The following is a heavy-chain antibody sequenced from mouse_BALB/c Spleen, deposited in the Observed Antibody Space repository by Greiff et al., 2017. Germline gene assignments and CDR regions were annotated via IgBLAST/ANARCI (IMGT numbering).Heavy chain of an antibody. D-gene: IGHD2-4*01. CDR2: INPSNGGT. CDR1: GYTFTSYY. CDR3: TRWGMSTTGYAMDY. V-gene: IGHV1S81*02. Sequence: VQLQQSGADLVKPGASVKLSCKASGYTFTSYYMYWVKQRPGQGLEWIGEINPSNGGTNFNEKFKSKATLTVDTSSSTAYMQLSSLTSEDSAVYYCTRWGMSTTGYAMDYWGQGTSVTVSA. J-gene: IGHJ4*01.